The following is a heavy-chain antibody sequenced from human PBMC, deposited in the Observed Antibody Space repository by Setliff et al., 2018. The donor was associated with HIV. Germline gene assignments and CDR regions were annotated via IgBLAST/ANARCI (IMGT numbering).Heavy chain of an antibody. CDR2: IIPMFGST. J-gene: IGHJ6*03. D-gene: IGHD6-13*01. Sequence: VKVSCKASGGTFSRYTINWVRQAPGQGLEWMGGIIPMFGSTNYAQKFQGRVTITADESASTLYMELSSLRSDDTAVYYCARGAAAILYYYYMDVWGKGTTVPVSS. CDR1: GGTFSRYT. CDR3: ARGAAAILYYYYMDV. V-gene: IGHV1-69*13.